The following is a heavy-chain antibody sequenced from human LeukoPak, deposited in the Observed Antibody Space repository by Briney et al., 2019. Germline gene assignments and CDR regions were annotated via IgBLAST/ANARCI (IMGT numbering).Heavy chain of an antibody. CDR3: AIYYDSNGSIDH. CDR2: ISDSGSTI. CDR1: GFIFSDYY. V-gene: IGHV3-11*01. J-gene: IGHJ4*02. Sequence: PGGSLRLSCAASGFIFSDYYMTWIRQTPGKGLEWLSYISDSGSTINYADSVKGRLTISRDNAKKSLFLQMNSLRAEDTAVYYCAIYYDSNGSIDHWGQGTLVTVSS. D-gene: IGHD3-22*01.